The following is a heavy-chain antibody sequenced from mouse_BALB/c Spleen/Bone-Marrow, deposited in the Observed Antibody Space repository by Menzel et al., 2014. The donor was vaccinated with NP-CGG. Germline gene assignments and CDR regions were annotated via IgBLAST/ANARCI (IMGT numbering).Heavy chain of an antibody. D-gene: IGHD1-1*01. J-gene: IGHJ2*01. V-gene: IGHV1S81*02. Sequence: SGAELVKPGASVKLSCKASGYTFTSYWMHWVKQRPGQGLEWIGEINPSNGRTNYNEKFKSKATLTVDKSSSTAYMQLSSLTSEDSAVYCCARRTTTVVATDYWGQGTTLTVSS. CDR3: ARRTTTVVATDY. CDR2: INPSNGRT. CDR1: GYTFTSYW.